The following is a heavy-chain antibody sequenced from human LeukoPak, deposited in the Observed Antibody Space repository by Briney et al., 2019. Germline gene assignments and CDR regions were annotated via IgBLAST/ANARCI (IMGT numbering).Heavy chain of an antibody. D-gene: IGHD6-19*01. CDR1: GYSFTSYW. Sequence: GESLKISCKGSGYSFTSYWIGWVPQMPGKGLGWMGIIYPGDSDTRYSPSFQGQVTISADKSISTAYLQWSSLKASDTAMYYCASSKYSSGWYFDYWGQGTLVTVSS. CDR3: ASSKYSSGWYFDY. J-gene: IGHJ4*02. V-gene: IGHV5-51*01. CDR2: IYPGDSDT.